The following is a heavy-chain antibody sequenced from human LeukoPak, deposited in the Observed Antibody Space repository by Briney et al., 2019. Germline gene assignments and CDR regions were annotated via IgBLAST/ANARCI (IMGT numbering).Heavy chain of an antibody. J-gene: IGHJ4*02. CDR2: ISGSGGGT. CDR3: AKRQVVGDGGFDY. Sequence: PGGSLRLSCAASGLTFSSYAMSWVRQAPGKGLEWVSAISGSGGGTYYADSVKGRLTISRDNSKNTLYLQVNSLRAEDTAVYYCAKRQVVGDGGFDYWGQGTLVTVSS. V-gene: IGHV3-23*01. D-gene: IGHD6-19*01. CDR1: GLTFSSYA.